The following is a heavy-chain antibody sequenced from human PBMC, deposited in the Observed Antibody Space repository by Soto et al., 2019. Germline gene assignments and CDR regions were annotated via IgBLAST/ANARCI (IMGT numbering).Heavy chain of an antibody. CDR1: GYSFIDYY. CDR3: ARPPGYISDWYYFDL. CDR2: ISPTSGGT. J-gene: IGHJ4*02. D-gene: IGHD3-9*01. V-gene: IGHV1-2*02. Sequence: QVQLVQSGAEVKKPGASVKVSCEASGYSFIDYYIHWVRQAPGQGCEWMGRISPTSGGTNYAQKFEGRVTMTWDTSLNTAYMELSSLISDDTSVYYCARPPGYISDWYYFDLWGQGTLVTVSS.